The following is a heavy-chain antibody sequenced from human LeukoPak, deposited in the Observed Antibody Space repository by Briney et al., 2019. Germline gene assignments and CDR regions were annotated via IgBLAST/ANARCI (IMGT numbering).Heavy chain of an antibody. CDR2: ISAYNGNT. D-gene: IGHD3-9*01. CDR3: ARGVPYYDILTGYPDYYFDY. Sequence: ASVTVSCKASGYTFTTYGISWVRQAPGQGLEWVGWISAYNGNTNYAQKLQGRVTMTTDTSTSTAYMELRSLRSDDTAVYYCARGVPYYDILTGYPDYYFDYWGQGTLVTVSS. J-gene: IGHJ4*02. V-gene: IGHV1-18*01. CDR1: GYTFTTYG.